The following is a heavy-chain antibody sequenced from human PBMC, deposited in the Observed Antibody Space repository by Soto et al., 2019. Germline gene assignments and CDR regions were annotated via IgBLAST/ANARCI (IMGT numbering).Heavy chain of an antibody. D-gene: IGHD2-21*01. CDR1: GYTFIHYY. Sequence: QVQLVQSGAAVKKPGASVKVSCKASGYTFIHYYIHWVRQAPGQGLEWMAIINPNGGSTNYAQKFQGRVTVTSDTSTSTVSMELNSLGSDDTAVYFCARSLLQGDFWGQGTLVTVSS. CDR2: INPNGGST. CDR3: ARSLLQGDF. V-gene: IGHV1-46*01. J-gene: IGHJ4*02.